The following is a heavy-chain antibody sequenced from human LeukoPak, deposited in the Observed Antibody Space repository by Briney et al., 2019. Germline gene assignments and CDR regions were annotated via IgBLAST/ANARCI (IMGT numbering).Heavy chain of an antibody. CDR2: IYGTGST. CDR3: ARQIASAGTAGFDF. D-gene: IGHD6-13*01. V-gene: IGHV4-4*07. J-gene: IGHJ4*02. CDR1: GGSISSYY. Sequence: SETLSLTCTVAGGSISSYYGGWIRQPAGKGLEWIGCIYGTGSTNYNPSLKSRVTMSVDTSKNQFSLRLRSVTAADTAVYYCARQIASAGTAGFDFWGQGALVTVSS.